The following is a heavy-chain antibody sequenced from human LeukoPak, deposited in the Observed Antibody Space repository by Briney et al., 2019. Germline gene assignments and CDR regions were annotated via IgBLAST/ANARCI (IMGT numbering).Heavy chain of an antibody. V-gene: IGHV3-7*01. D-gene: IGHD3-16*01. CDR2: IKQDGSEK. CDR1: GFTVSSYW. Sequence: GGSLRLSCAASGFTVSSYWMSWVRQAPGKGLEWVANIKQDGSEKYYVDSVKGRFTISRDNAKNSLYLQMNSLRAEDTAVYYCARDRAFGGVIGAFDIWGQGTMVTVSS. CDR3: ARDRAFGGVIGAFDI. J-gene: IGHJ3*02.